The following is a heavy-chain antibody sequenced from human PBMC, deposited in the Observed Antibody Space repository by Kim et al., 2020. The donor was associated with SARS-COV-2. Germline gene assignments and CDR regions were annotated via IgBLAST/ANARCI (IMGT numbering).Heavy chain of an antibody. Sequence: RYSKKFQGKVTITRETSATTAYMELSSLRSEDTAVYYCARGTTWPYYFDYWGQGTLVTVSS. CDR3: ARGTTWPYYFDY. J-gene: IGHJ4*02. V-gene: IGHV1-3*01. D-gene: IGHD3-16*01.